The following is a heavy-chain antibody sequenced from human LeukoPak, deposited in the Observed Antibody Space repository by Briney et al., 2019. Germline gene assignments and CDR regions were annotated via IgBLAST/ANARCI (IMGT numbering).Heavy chain of an antibody. V-gene: IGHV3-21*01. D-gene: IGHD2/OR15-2a*01. CDR2: ISSSSDYI. CDR3: ARGKTSQNIVTRKTNNWFDP. CDR1: GFTFSSHG. Sequence: GGSLRLSCAASGFTFSSHGMNWVRQAPGKGLEWVSSISSSSDYIYYADSVKGRFTISRDNAKNSLYLQMKSLRAEDTAVYYCARGKTSQNIVTRKTNNWFDPWGQGTLVTVSS. J-gene: IGHJ5*02.